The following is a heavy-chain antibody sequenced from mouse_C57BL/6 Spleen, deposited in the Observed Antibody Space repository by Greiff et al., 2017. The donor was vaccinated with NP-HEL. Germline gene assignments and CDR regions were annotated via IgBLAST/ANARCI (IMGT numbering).Heavy chain of an antibody. V-gene: IGHV1-64*01. J-gene: IGHJ1*03. CDR3: ARVHYDYEGDV. CDR2: IHPNSGST. D-gene: IGHD2-4*01. CDR1: GYTFTSYW. Sequence: VQLQQPGAELVKPGASVKLSCKASGYTFTSYWMHWVKQRPGQGLEWIGMIHPNSGSTNYNEKFKSKATLTVDKSSSTAYMQLSSLTSEDSAVYYCARVHYDYEGDVWGTGTTVTVSS.